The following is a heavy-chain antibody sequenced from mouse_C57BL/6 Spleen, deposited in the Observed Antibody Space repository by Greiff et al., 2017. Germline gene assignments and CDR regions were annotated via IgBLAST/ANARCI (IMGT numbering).Heavy chain of an antibody. CDR2: ISSGGSYT. CDR3: ARHGDSSGSWFAY. CDR1: GFTFSSYG. V-gene: IGHV5-6*01. J-gene: IGHJ3*01. Sequence: EVNVVESGGDLVKPGGSLKLSCAASGFTFSSYGMSWVRQTPDKRLGWVATISSGGSYTYYPDSGKGRFPISRDNAKTTLYLQMSSLKSEDTAMYYCARHGDSSGSWFAYWGQGTLVTVSA. D-gene: IGHD3-2*02.